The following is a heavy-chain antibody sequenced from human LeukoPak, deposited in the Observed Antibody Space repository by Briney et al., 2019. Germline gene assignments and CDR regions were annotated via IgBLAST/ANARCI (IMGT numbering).Heavy chain of an antibody. CDR3: AKGRGWLQFFDY. CDR2: INSDGSST. CDR1: GFTFSSYW. D-gene: IGHD5-24*01. J-gene: IGHJ4*02. Sequence: GGSLRLSCAASGFTFSSYWMHWVRHAPGKGLVWVSRINSDGSSTSYADSVKGRFTISRDNAKNTLYLQMNSLRAEDTAVYYCAKGRGWLQFFDYWGQGTLVTVSS. V-gene: IGHV3-74*01.